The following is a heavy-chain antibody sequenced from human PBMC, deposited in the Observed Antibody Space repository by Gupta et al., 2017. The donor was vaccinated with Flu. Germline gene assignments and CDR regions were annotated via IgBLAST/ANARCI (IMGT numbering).Heavy chain of an antibody. Sequence: PGKGLEWISGISASRSRTYYSDSVKGRFTISRDTSKNTLYLQMNSLRADDTSIYYCAKNRVAGAISYYYGLDVWGQGTTVTVSS. J-gene: IGHJ6*02. V-gene: IGHV3-23*01. D-gene: IGHD1-26*01. CDR3: AKNRVAGAISYYYGLDV. CDR2: ISASRSRT.